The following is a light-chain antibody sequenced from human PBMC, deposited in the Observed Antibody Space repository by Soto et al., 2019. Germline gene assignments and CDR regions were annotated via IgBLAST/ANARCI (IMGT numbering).Light chain of an antibody. CDR2: DVN. Sequence: QSALTQPASVSGSPGQSITISCTGTSSDVGGYNFVSWYQQHPGKVPKLMIFDVNRRPSGVSDRFSGSKSGNTASLTISGLHADDEGDYYCCSYTSSSTHVFGSGTKVTVL. CDR3: CSYTSSSTHV. J-gene: IGLJ1*01. CDR1: SSDVGGYNF. V-gene: IGLV2-14*03.